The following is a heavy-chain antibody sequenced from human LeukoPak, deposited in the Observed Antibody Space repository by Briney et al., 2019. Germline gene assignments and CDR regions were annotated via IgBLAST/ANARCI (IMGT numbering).Heavy chain of an antibody. D-gene: IGHD4-17*01. CDR1: GYTFTGYY. Sequence: GASVKVSCKASGYTFTGYYMHWVRQAPGQGLEWMGWINPNSGGTNYAQKFQGRVTMTRDTSISTAYMELSRLRSDDTAVYYCARLAVTTWGPFDPWGQGTLVTVSS. CDR2: INPNSGGT. J-gene: IGHJ5*02. V-gene: IGHV1-2*02. CDR3: ARLAVTTWGPFDP.